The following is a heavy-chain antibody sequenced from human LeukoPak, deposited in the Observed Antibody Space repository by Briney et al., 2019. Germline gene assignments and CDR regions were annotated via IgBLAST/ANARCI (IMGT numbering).Heavy chain of an antibody. V-gene: IGHV3-23*01. CDR3: AKDLFHYDSSGYYTDASDI. J-gene: IGHJ3*02. D-gene: IGHD3-22*01. Sequence: GGSLRLSCAASGFTFSSYAMSWVRQAPGKGLEWVSAISGSGGSTYYADSVKGRFTISRDNSKNTLYLQMNSLRAEDTAVYYCAKDLFHYDSSGYYTDASDIWGQGTMVTVSS. CDR1: GFTFSSYA. CDR2: ISGSGGST.